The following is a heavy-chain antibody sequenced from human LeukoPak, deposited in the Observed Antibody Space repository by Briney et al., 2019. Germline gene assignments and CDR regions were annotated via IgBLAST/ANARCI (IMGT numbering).Heavy chain of an antibody. V-gene: IGHV4-39*01. CDR1: GGSISSSSYY. J-gene: IGHJ5*02. CDR3: ARNFGPSGFDP. D-gene: IGHD3-10*01. CDR2: IYYSGST. Sequence: ASETLSLTCTVSGGSISSSSYYWGWIRQPPGKGLEWIGSIYYSGSTYYNPSLKSRVTISVDTSKNQFSLKLSSVTAADTAVYYCARNFGPSGFDPWGQGTLVTVSS.